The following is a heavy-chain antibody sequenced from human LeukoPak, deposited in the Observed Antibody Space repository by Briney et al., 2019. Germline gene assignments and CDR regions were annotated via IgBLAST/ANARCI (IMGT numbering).Heavy chain of an antibody. J-gene: IGHJ4*02. V-gene: IGHV3-7*01. CDR1: GFTFSNYW. Sequence: GGSLRLSCAASGFTFSNYWMTWVRQAPGKGLEWVATIKQDESEKYYVDSVKGRFTISRDNAKNSLYLQMNSLRAEDTAVYYCARATPSYSDSGTPEDYWGQGTLVTVSS. CDR3: ARATPSYSDSGTPEDY. CDR2: IKQDESEK. D-gene: IGHD3-10*01.